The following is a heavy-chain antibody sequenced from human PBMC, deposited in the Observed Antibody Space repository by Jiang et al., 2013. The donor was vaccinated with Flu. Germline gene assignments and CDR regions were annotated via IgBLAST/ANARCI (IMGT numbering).Heavy chain of an antibody. CDR1: GDSVSSNSAA. CDR3: AREGEGCSGGSCYHYYYGMDV. Sequence: QTLSLTCAISGDSVSSNSAAWNWIRQSPSRGLEWLGRTYYRSKWYNDYAVSVKSRITINPDTSKNQFSLQLNSVTPEDTAVYYCAREGEGCSGGSCYHYYYGMDVWGQGTTVTVSS. CDR2: TYYRSKWYN. V-gene: IGHV6-1*01. J-gene: IGHJ6*02. D-gene: IGHD2-15*01.